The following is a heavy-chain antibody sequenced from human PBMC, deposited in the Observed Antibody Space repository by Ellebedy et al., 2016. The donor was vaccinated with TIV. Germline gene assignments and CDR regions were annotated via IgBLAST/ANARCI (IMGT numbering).Heavy chain of an antibody. CDR2: IYHSGST. J-gene: IGHJ3*02. D-gene: IGHD1-26*01. Sequence: MPSETLSLTCAVSGGSISSGGYSWSWIRQPPGKGLEWIGYIYHSGSTYYNPSLKSRVTISVDRSKNQFSLKLSSVIAADTAVYYCARGGVSYLQFDLDIWGQGTMVTVSS. CDR1: GGSISSGGYS. V-gene: IGHV4-30-2*01. CDR3: ARGGVSYLQFDLDI.